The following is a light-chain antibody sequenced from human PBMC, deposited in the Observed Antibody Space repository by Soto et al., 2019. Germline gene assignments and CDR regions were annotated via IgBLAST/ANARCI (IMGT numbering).Light chain of an antibody. CDR3: SSYTSSSTLVV. V-gene: IGLV2-14*01. CDR1: SSDVGGYNY. Sequence: QSALTQPASVSGSPGQSITISCTGTSSDVGGYNYVSWYQQHPGKAPKLMIYDVSNLPSGVSNRFSGSKSGNTASLTISGLQAEDEDDYYCSSYTSSSTLVVFGGGTKLTVL. J-gene: IGLJ2*01. CDR2: DVS.